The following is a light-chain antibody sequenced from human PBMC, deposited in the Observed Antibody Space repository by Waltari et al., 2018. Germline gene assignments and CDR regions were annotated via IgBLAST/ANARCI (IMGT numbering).Light chain of an antibody. CDR2: GES. V-gene: IGKV3-20*01. Sequence: DIVLTQSPGTLSLSLGERATLSCRASQSVHSSYLAWYLQKPGQAPRLLIYGESNRATGIPDRFSGTGSGTDFTLTISGLEPEDFGVYFCQQSGDSLWTFGQGTNVEIK. CDR1: QSVHSSY. CDR3: QQSGDSLWT. J-gene: IGKJ1*01.